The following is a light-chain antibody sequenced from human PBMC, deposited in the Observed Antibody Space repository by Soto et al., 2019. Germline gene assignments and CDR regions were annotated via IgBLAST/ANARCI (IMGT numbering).Light chain of an antibody. CDR3: QQSYITPWP. V-gene: IGKV1-39*01. CDR1: QSISTH. CDR2: AAS. J-gene: IGKJ1*01. Sequence: IRMTQSPSSLSASVGDRVTITCRASQSISTHLSWYQQKPGKAPKLLIYAASSLQSRVPSRFSGSGSGTDFSLTISSLQPEDFATYCCQQSYITPWPFGQRTMVDIK.